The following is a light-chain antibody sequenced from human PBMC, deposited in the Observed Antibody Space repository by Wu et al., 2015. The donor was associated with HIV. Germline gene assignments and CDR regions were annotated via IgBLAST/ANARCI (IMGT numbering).Light chain of an antibody. CDR1: QDIVDY. CDR2: AAS. CDR3: QQTYNPPFT. V-gene: IGKV1-39*01. Sequence: DIHMTQSPSLLSASVGDRVTITCRASQDIVDYLHWYQQRPGKSPRVLISAASNLQTGVPSRFSGSGSATDFTLTISSLQPEDFATHFCQQTYNPPFTFGGGPRWRSN. J-gene: IGKJ4*01.